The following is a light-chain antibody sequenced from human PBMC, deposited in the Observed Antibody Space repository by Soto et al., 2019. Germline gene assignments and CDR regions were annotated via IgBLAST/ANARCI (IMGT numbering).Light chain of an antibody. CDR1: QSVSNSY. J-gene: IGKJ1*01. CDR3: QYYGTSPRT. CDR2: GAS. Sequence: EIVLTQSPGTLSLSPGERATLSCRASQSVSNSYLAWYQQKPGQAPRLLSYGASNRATGIPDRFSGSGSGTDFTLTVSRLQPEDFAVYYCQYYGTSPRTFGQGTKVEIK. V-gene: IGKV3-20*01.